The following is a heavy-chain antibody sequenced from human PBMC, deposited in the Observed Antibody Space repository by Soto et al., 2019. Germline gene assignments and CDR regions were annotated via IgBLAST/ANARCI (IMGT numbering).Heavy chain of an antibody. CDR3: ERPRTYNNYGDSFYGEYV. D-gene: IGHD3-16*01. J-gene: IGHJ6*02. V-gene: IGHV4-39*01. CDR2: IYYNGNT. Sequence: QLQLQESGPGLVKPSETLSLICSVSGGSISSDTFYWGWFRQPPGKGLEWIGSIYYNGNTYYNPSRTGRVTISIDTSKNQFSLKASSVTVADTGVYYFERPRTYNNYGDSFYGEYVCCQVTTVTVSS. CDR1: GGSISSDTFY.